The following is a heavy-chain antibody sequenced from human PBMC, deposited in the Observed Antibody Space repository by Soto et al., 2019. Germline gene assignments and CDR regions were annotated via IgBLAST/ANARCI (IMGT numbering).Heavy chain of an antibody. V-gene: IGHV5-51*01. CDR3: ARRGIWFGEYTFFDY. J-gene: IGHJ4*02. D-gene: IGHD3-10*01. CDR1: GYSFTSYW. Sequence: GESPKISCKGSGYSFTSYWVGWVRQMPGKGLEWMGIIYPGDSDTRYSPSFQGQVTISADKSISTAYLQWSSLKASDTAIYYCARRGIWFGEYTFFDYWGQGTLVTVSS. CDR2: IYPGDSDT.